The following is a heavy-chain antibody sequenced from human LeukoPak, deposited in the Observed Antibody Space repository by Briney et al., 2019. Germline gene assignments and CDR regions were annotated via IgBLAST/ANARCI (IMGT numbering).Heavy chain of an antibody. CDR3: ARGPGIAVAPLQH. D-gene: IGHD6-19*01. J-gene: IGHJ1*01. CDR2: ISGSRSDI. Sequence: GGSLRLSCAVSGFTLSTYSMSWVRQAPGKGLEWVSSISGSRSDIYYADSVKGRFTISSNNAKNSLYLQMNSLRAEDTAVYYCARGPGIAVAPLQHWGQGTLVTVSS. V-gene: IGHV3-21*01. CDR1: GFTLSTYS.